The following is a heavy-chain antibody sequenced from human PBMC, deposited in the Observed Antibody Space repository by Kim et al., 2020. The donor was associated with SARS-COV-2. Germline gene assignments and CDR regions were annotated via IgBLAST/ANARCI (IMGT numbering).Heavy chain of an antibody. V-gene: IGHV4-31*02. D-gene: IGHD6-13*01. CDR3: ARGSSSFDY. J-gene: IGHJ4*02. Sequence: GGTYSNPSLKSRVTLSVDTSKNQFSLKLSSVTAADTAVYYCARGSSSFDYWGQGTLVTVSS. CDR2: GGT.